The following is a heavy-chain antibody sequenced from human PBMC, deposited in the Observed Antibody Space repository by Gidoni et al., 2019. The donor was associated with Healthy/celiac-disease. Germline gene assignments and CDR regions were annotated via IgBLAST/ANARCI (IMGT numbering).Heavy chain of an antibody. D-gene: IGHD6-19*01. CDR3: ARLTPGSGFFDY. V-gene: IGHV4-39*01. J-gene: IGHJ4*02. CDR1: GGSISSSSYY. Sequence: QLQLQESGPGLVKPSETLSLTCTVSGGSISSSSYYWGWLRQPPGKGLEWIGSIYYSGSTYYNPSLKSRVTISVDTSKNQFSLKLSSVTAADTAVYYCARLTPGSGFFDYWGQGTLVTVSS. CDR2: IYYSGST.